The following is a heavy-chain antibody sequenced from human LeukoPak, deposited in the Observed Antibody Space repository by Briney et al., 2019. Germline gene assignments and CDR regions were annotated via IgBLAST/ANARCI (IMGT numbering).Heavy chain of an antibody. V-gene: IGHV1-69*04. Sequence: SVKVSCKASGGTFSSYAISWVRQAPGQGLEWMGRIIPILGIANYAQKFQGRVTITADKSTSTAYMELSSLRSEDTAVYYCASRDGYKKDAFDIWGQGTMVTVSS. CDR3: ASRDGYKKDAFDI. CDR1: GGTFSSYA. CDR2: IIPILGIA. D-gene: IGHD5-24*01. J-gene: IGHJ3*02.